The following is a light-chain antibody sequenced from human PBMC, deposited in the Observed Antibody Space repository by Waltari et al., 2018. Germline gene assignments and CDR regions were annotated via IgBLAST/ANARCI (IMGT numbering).Light chain of an antibody. Sequence: DIQMSQSPSSLSASVGDRVTITCRASQNIKTFLNWYQQQPGKAPELLIYAATTLQSGVPSRFSGGGSGTDFTLTISSLQREDFATYFCQQSQSSPYTFGRGTKLDIK. J-gene: IGKJ2*01. V-gene: IGKV1-39*01. CDR3: QQSQSSPYT. CDR2: AAT. CDR1: QNIKTF.